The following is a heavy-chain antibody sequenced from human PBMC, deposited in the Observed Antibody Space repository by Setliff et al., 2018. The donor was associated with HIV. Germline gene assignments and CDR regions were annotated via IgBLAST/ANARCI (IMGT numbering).Heavy chain of an antibody. CDR1: GFTFSSYS. J-gene: IGHJ4*02. Sequence: GGSLRLSCAASGFTFSSYSMNWVRQAPGKGLEWVSSISSSSSYIYYADSVKDRFTISRDNAKNSLYLQMDSLRAEDTAVYYCARGQGAYSGYDYDYWGQGTLVTVSS. CDR3: ARGQGAYSGYDYDY. CDR2: ISSSSSYI. D-gene: IGHD5-12*01. V-gene: IGHV3-21*01.